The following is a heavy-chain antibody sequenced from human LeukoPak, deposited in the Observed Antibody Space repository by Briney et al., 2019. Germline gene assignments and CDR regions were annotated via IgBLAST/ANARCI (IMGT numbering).Heavy chain of an antibody. CDR2: IYYSGST. D-gene: IGHD5-12*01. J-gene: IGHJ4*02. CDR1: GGSISSYY. CDR3: ARLAGGDYSGYDDLDY. Sequence: PSETLSLTCTVSGGSISSYYWSWIRQPPGKGLEWIGYIYYSGSTNYNPSPKSRVTISVDTSKNQFSLKLSSVTAADTAVYYCARLAGGDYSGYDDLDYWGQGTLVTVSS. V-gene: IGHV4-59*08.